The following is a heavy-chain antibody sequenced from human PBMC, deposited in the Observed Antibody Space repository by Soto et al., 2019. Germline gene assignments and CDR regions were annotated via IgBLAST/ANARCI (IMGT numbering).Heavy chain of an antibody. V-gene: IGHV3-23*01. CDR2: ISGSGGST. CDR3: VRDTPTVGIDR. J-gene: IGHJ5*02. D-gene: IGHD7-27*01. Sequence: PGGSLRLSCAASGFTVSSNYMSWVRQAPGKGLEWVSTISGSGGSTDYADSVKGRFTISRDNAKNTLYLQMNSLSAEDTAVYYCVRDTPTVGIDRWGQGALVTVS. CDR1: GFTVSSNY.